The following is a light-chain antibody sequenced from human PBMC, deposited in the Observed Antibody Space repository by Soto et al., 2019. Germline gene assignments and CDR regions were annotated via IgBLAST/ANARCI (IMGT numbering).Light chain of an antibody. CDR1: SSNIGSNY. CDR3: AAWDDSLRDV. V-gene: IGLV1-47*01. CDR2: RNN. Sequence: QSVLTQPPSASGTPGQRVTISCSGSSSNIGSNYVYWYQQLPGTAPKLLIYRNNQRPSGVPDRFSGSKSGTSASLAISGLRSEYEADYYCAAWDDSLRDVFGTGTKVTVL. J-gene: IGLJ1*01.